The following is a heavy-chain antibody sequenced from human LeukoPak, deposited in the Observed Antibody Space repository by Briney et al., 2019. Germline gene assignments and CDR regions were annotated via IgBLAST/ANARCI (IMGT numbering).Heavy chain of an antibody. CDR2: IDPSDSYT. CDR1: GYSFTTYW. D-gene: IGHD5-18*01. V-gene: IGHV5-10-1*01. CDR3: ARRRFSGDTAMLDY. J-gene: IGHJ4*02. Sequence: GESLKISCKGSGYSFTTYWIIWVRQWSGKGLECMGRIDPSDSYTIYSPSFQGHVTISADTSISTAFLQWSSLKASDTAMYYCARRRFSGDTAMLDYWGQGTLVSVSS.